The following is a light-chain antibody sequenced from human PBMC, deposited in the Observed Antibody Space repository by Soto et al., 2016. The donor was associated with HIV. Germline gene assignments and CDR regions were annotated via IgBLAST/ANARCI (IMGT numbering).Light chain of an antibody. CDR1: QTVNTW. CDR2: KAS. Sequence: DIQMTQSPSTLSASVGDRVTITCRASQTVNTWLAWYQQKPGKAPKFLIYKASTLETGVPSRFSGSGSGTEFTLTISSLQPGDFASYYCQQYYSSSWTFGQGTKVEIK. J-gene: IGKJ1*01. V-gene: IGKV1-5*03. CDR3: QQYYSSSWT.